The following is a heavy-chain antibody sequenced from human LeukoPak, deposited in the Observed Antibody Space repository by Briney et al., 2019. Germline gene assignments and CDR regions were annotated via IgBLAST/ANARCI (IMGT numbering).Heavy chain of an antibody. CDR3: ARGLQGGSGSCDY. J-gene: IGHJ4*02. V-gene: IGHV4-31*03. CDR2: IYYSGST. D-gene: IGHD3-10*01. CDR1: GCSISGGGYY. Sequence: SQTLSLTCTVSGCSISGGGYYWSWIRQHPGKGLEWIGYIYYSGSTYYNPSLRSRVTISVDTSKNQFSLKLSSVTAADTAVYYCARGLQGGSGSCDYWGRGTLVTVSS.